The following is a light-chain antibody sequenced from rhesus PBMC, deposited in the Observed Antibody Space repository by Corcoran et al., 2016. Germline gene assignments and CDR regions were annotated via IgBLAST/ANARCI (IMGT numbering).Light chain of an antibody. J-gene: IGKJ4*01. CDR3: QQYYSTPLT. CDR1: QSLLYSSNNKNY. CDR2: WAY. Sequence: DIVMTQSPDSLAVSLGERVTINCKSSQSLLYSSNNKNYLAWYQQKPGQAPKLLIYWAYTRESGGPKRVRGIGAGTDCTLTISGLQAEEGAVYYCQQYYSTPLTFGGGTKVEIK. V-gene: IGKV4-1*01.